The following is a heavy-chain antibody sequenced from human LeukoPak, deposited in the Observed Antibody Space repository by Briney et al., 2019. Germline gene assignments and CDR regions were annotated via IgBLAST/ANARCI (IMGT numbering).Heavy chain of an antibody. Sequence: GGSLRLSCAASGFTFSNYGMHWVRQAPGNGLEWVSVISDSGGITYYADSVKGRFTISRDNSRNTLYLQMNSLRVDDTAVYYCAKDARRYSGWYFFDHWGQGTLVTVSS. CDR1: GFTFSNYG. J-gene: IGHJ4*02. CDR2: ISDSGGIT. CDR3: AKDARRYSGWYFFDH. V-gene: IGHV3-23*01. D-gene: IGHD6-19*01.